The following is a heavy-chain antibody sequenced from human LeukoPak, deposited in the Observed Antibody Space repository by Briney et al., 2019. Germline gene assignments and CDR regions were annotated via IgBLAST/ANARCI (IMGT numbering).Heavy chain of an antibody. Sequence: KPSETLSLTCAVYGGSFSGYYWSWIRQPPGKGLEWIGEINHSGSTNYNPSLKSRVTISVDTSKNQFSLKLSSVTAADTAVYHCARGHYYGSGSYYLTWFDPWGQGTLVTVSS. CDR1: GGSFSGYY. D-gene: IGHD3-10*01. J-gene: IGHJ5*02. CDR3: ARGHYYGSGSYYLTWFDP. V-gene: IGHV4-34*01. CDR2: INHSGST.